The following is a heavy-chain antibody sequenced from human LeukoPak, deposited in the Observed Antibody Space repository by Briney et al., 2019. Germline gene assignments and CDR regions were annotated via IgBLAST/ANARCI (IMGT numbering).Heavy chain of an antibody. CDR1: GFTFSSYG. CDR2: IRYDGSKK. V-gene: IGHV3-30*02. D-gene: IGHD3-3*01. CDR3: AKGRPYYDFWSGSPPLYMDV. Sequence: GGSLRLSCAASGFTFSSYGMHWVRQAPGKGVEWVAFIRYDGSKKYYADSVKALFTISRDNSMTTLYLQMNSLRAEDTAVYYCAKGRPYYDFWSGSPPLYMDVWGKGTTVTVSS. J-gene: IGHJ6*03.